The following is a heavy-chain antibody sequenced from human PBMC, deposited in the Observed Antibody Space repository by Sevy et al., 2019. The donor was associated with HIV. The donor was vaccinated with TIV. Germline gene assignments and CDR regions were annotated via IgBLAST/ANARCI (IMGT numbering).Heavy chain of an antibody. CDR3: AKDRGPYCSGGSCPGEY. CDR1: GFSFSTYG. CDR2: IWYDGSKK. D-gene: IGHD2-15*01. Sequence: GGSLRLSCAASGFSFSTYGIHWVRQAPGKGLEWVAVIWYDGSKKYYADSVKGRFTISRDNSKNTLYLQMSRLRAEDTAGYYCAKDRGPYCSGGSCPGEYWGQGTLVTVSS. J-gene: IGHJ4*02. V-gene: IGHV3-33*06.